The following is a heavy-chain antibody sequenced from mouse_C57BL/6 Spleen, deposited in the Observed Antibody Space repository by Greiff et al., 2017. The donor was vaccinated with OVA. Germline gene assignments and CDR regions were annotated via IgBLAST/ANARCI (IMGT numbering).Heavy chain of an antibody. CDR1: GFTFSDYG. CDR2: ISSGSSTI. Sequence: EVKVVESGGGLVKPGGSLKLSCAASGFTFSDYGMHWVRQAPEKGLEWVAYISSGSSTIYYADTVKGRFTISRDNAKNTLFLQMTSLRSEDTAMYYCAREVTGTGYYFDYWGQGTTLTVSS. V-gene: IGHV5-17*01. D-gene: IGHD4-1*01. J-gene: IGHJ2*01. CDR3: AREVTGTGYYFDY.